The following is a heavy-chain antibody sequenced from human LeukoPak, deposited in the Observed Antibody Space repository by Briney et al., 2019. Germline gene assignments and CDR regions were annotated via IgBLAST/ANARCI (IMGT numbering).Heavy chain of an antibody. J-gene: IGHJ4*02. CDR2: IYPGDSDT. CDR3: ARSLSYDFWSGYYNY. D-gene: IGHD3-3*01. V-gene: IGHV5-51*03. CDR1: GYSFTSYW. Sequence: GESLKISCQGSGYSFTSYWIGWVRQMPGKGLERMGIIYPGDSDTRYSPSFQGQVTISADKSISTAYLQWSSLKASDTAMYYCARSLSYDFWSGYYNYWGQGTLVTVSS.